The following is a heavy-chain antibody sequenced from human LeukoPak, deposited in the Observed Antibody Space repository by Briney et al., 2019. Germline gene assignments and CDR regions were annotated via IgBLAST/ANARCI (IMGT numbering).Heavy chain of an antibody. V-gene: IGHV1-18*01. Sequence: ASVKVSCKASGYPFSSYGISWVRQAPGQGLEWMGWISAYDGNTNYAQKVQGRVTMTTDRSTSTAYMELRSLRSDDTAVYYCARDPVHYNDSSGYCRYWGQGTLVTVYS. CDR3: ARDPVHYNDSSGYCRY. CDR1: GYPFSSYG. D-gene: IGHD3-22*01. J-gene: IGHJ4*02. CDR2: ISAYDGNT.